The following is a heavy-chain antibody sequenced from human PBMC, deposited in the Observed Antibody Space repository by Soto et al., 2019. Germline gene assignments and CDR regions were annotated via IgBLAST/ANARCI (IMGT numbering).Heavy chain of an antibody. V-gene: IGHV4-34*12. J-gene: IGHJ4*02. CDR2: VIHGGNT. Sequence: QLQLHQWGGGPVKPSETLTLTCAVYGGSFSGHYWTWIRQPPGKGLEWIGEVIHGGNTNYIPSLKSRVTISTDTARKQFSLKVNSVTAADTAVYYCVRRGGGSYPHYFDYWGQGTLVTVSS. D-gene: IGHD3-10*01. CDR1: GGSFSGHY. CDR3: VRRGGGSYPHYFDY.